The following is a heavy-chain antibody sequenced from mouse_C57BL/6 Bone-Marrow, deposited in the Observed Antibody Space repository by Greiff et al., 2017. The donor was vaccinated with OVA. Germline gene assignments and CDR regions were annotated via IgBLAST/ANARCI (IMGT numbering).Heavy chain of an antibody. CDR3: TGYGYDLAWFAY. Sequence: EVQLVESGEGLVKPGGSLKLSCAASGFTFSSYAMSWVRQTPEKRLEWVAYISSGGDYIYYADTVKGRFTISRDNARNTLYLQMSSLKSEDTAMYYCTGYGYDLAWFAYWGQGTLVTVSA. CDR2: ISSGGDYI. D-gene: IGHD2-2*01. V-gene: IGHV5-9-1*02. CDR1: GFTFSSYA. J-gene: IGHJ3*01.